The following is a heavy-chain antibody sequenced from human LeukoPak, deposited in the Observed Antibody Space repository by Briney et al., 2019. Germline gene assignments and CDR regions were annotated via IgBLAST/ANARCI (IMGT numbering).Heavy chain of an antibody. D-gene: IGHD6-19*01. J-gene: IGHJ3*02. V-gene: IGHV3-30*02. Sequence: QPGGSLRLSCAASGFTFSSYGMHWVRQAPGKGLEWVAFIRYDGSNKYYAESVKGRLTISRDNSKNTLYLQMNSLRAEDTAVYYCAKRGQWLVLGAFDIWGQGTMVTVSS. CDR1: GFTFSSYG. CDR2: IRYDGSNK. CDR3: AKRGQWLVLGAFDI.